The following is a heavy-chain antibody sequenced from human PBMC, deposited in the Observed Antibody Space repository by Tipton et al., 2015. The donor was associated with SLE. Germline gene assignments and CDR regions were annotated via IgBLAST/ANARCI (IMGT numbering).Heavy chain of an antibody. D-gene: IGHD6-19*01. CDR3: AGIAVAGKGY. CDR1: GGSISSYY. Sequence: LRLSCTVSGGSISSYYWSWIRQPPGRGLEWIGYIYYSGSTYYNPSLKSRVTISVDTSKNQFSLKLSSVTAADTAVYYCAGIAVAGKGYWGQGTLVTVSS. J-gene: IGHJ4*02. V-gene: IGHV4-59*08. CDR2: IYYSGST.